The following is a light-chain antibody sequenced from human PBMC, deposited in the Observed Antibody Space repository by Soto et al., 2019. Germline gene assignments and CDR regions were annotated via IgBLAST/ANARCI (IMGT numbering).Light chain of an antibody. CDR1: SSNIGRGYD. Sequence: QAVVTQPPSVSGAPGQRVTISCTGSSSNIGRGYDVHWYQQVPGSAPRLLLSGDNTRPSGVPDRFSGSRSGTSASLAITGLQAEDEADYYCSSYAGSNNLHVLFGGGTKLTVL. V-gene: IGLV1-40*01. CDR2: GDN. CDR3: SSYAGSNNLHVL. J-gene: IGLJ2*01.